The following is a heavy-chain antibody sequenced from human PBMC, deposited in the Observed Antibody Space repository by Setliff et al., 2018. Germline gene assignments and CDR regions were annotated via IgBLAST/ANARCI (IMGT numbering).Heavy chain of an antibody. Sequence: GGSLRLSCAASGFTFDDYGMSWVRQAPGKGLVWVSRISSDGSSTNYADSVKGRFAISRDNAKNTLYLQMNSLRAEDTAVYYCAKDLASWSPDRWGLGTLVTVSS. J-gene: IGHJ4*02. CDR2: ISSDGSST. V-gene: IGHV3-74*01. CDR3: AKDLASWSPDR. CDR1: GFTFDDYG. D-gene: IGHD3-3*01.